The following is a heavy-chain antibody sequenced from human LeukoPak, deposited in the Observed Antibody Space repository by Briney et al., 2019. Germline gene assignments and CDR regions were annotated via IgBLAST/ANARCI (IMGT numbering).Heavy chain of an antibody. J-gene: IGHJ4*02. CDR3: AKDHYSTFDY. Sequence: GGSLRLSCAASGFTLSTYTMNWVRQAPGKGLEWVSSISSSSSYIYYADSVKGRFTISRDNAKNSLYLQMNSLRAEDTAVYYCAKDHYSTFDYWGQGTLVTVSS. CDR1: GFTLSTYT. V-gene: IGHV3-21*04. CDR2: ISSSSSYI. D-gene: IGHD6-13*01.